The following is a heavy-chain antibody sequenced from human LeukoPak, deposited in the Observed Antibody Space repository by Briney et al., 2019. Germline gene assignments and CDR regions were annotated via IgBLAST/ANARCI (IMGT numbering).Heavy chain of an antibody. V-gene: IGHV4-59*12. J-gene: IGHJ4*02. CDR1: GGSISSYY. CDR3: ARPGGLRPY. Sequence: SETLSLTCTVSGGSISSYYWSWIRQPPGKGLEWIGYIYYSGSTNYNPSLKSRITISVDTSKNQFSLKLSSVTAADTAVYYCARPGGLRPYWGQGTLVTVSS. D-gene: IGHD3-16*01. CDR2: IYYSGST.